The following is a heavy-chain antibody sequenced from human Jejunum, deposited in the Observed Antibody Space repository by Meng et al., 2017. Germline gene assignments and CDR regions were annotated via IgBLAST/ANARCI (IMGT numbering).Heavy chain of an antibody. Sequence: VESGVGLLPPGGSLRRSCAASGFTFRSPTLSWVRQAPGKGLEWVSAISGSGGSTYYADSVKGRFTISRDNSKNTLYLQMNSLRAEDTAVYYCAKLVRQWGQGTLVTVSS. CDR1: GFTFRSPT. J-gene: IGHJ4*02. V-gene: IGHV3-23*04. D-gene: IGHD3-10*02. CDR3: AKLVRQ. CDR2: ISGSGGST.